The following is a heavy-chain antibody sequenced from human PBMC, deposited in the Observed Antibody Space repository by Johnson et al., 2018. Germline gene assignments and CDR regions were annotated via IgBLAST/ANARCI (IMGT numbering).Heavy chain of an antibody. D-gene: IGHD6-13*01. CDR1: GFTFSSYG. CDR3: AKDWEVAAVGTVGYIHH. V-gene: IGHV3-30*18. CDR2: ISYDGSNK. Sequence: VQLVESGGGVVQPGRSLRLSCAASGFTFSSYGMHWVRQAPGKGLEWVAVISYDGSNKYYAGSVKGRFTISRDNSKNTLYLQMYSLRAEDTAVYYCAKDWEVAAVGTVGYIHHWGQGTLVTVAS. J-gene: IGHJ1*01.